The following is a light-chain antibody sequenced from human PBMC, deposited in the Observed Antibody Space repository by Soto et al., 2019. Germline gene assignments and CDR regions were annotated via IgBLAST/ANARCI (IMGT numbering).Light chain of an antibody. Sequence: ELVLTQSPGTLSLSPGERASLSCRASQTINSGLAWYQHKRGQAPRLLIYGVSVRAIGIPDRFGGSGSGIDFTLTISRLEAEDFAVYFWQQYGGSPYTFGQGTKVEIK. V-gene: IGKV3-20*01. CDR2: GVS. CDR1: QTINSG. CDR3: QQYGGSPYT. J-gene: IGKJ2*01.